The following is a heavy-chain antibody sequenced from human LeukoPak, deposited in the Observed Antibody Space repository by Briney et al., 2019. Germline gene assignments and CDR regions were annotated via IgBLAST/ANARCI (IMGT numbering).Heavy chain of an antibody. Sequence: GGSLRLSCAASGFTFSSYAMSWVRQAPGKGLEWVSAISGSGGSTYYADSVKGRFTISRDNSKNTLYLQMNSLRAEDTAVYYCAKRGLRYFDWLPYYFDYWGQGTLVTVCS. CDR1: GFTFSSYA. CDR2: ISGSGGST. CDR3: AKRGLRYFDWLPYYFDY. V-gene: IGHV3-23*01. J-gene: IGHJ4*02. D-gene: IGHD3-9*01.